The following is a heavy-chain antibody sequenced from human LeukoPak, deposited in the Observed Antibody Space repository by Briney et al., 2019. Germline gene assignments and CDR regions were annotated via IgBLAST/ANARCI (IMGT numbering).Heavy chain of an antibody. CDR2: IYYSGST. Sequence: SETLSLTWTVSGGSISSGGYYWSWIRQHPGKGLEWIGYIYYSGSTYYNPSLKSRVTISVDTSKNQFSLKLSSVTAADTAVYYCARSDYGDYSHLFDYWGQGTLVTVSS. D-gene: IGHD4-17*01. J-gene: IGHJ4*02. V-gene: IGHV4-31*02. CDR1: GGSISSGGYY. CDR3: ARSDYGDYSHLFDY.